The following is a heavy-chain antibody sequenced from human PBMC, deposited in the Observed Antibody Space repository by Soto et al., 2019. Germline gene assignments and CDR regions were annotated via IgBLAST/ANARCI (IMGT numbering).Heavy chain of an antibody. D-gene: IGHD6-13*01. CDR1: GFTFSSYS. CDR3: ARDGTSLLGSGWYVVEDY. Sequence: EVQLVESGGGLVKPGGSLRLSCAASGFTFSSYSMNWVRQAPGKGLEWVSSISSSSSYIYYADSVKGRFTISRDNAKNSLYLQMNSLRAEDTAVYYCARDGTSLLGSGWYVVEDYWGQGTLVTVSS. V-gene: IGHV3-21*01. CDR2: ISSSSSYI. J-gene: IGHJ4*02.